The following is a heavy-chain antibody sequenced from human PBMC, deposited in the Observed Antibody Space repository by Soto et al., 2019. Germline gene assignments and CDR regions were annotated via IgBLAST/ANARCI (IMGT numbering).Heavy chain of an antibody. Sequence: QVQLVQSGAEVKKPGSSVKVSCKASGGTFSSYTISWVRQAPGQGLEWMGRIIPILGIANYAQKFQGRVTITADKSTSTAYMELSSLRSEDTAVYYCAADVMSLKDYGYYRFYYGMDVWGQGTTVTVSS. CDR1: GGTFSSYT. CDR3: AADVMSLKDYGYYRFYYGMDV. CDR2: IIPILGIA. V-gene: IGHV1-69*02. D-gene: IGHD4-17*01. J-gene: IGHJ6*02.